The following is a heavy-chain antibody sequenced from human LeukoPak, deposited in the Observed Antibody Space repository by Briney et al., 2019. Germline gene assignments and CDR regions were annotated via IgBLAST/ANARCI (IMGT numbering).Heavy chain of an antibody. J-gene: IGHJ4*02. CDR3: ARRIFGGVIVSPNDY. D-gene: IGHD3-16*02. CDR1: GYTFTGHY. CDR2: INPNSGGT. V-gene: IGHV1-2*02. Sequence: ASVKVSCKASGYTFTGHYMHWVRQAPGQGLEWMGWINPNSGGTNYAQKFQGRVTMTRDTSISTAYMELSRLRSDDTAVYYCARRIFGGVIVSPNDYWGQGTLVTVSS.